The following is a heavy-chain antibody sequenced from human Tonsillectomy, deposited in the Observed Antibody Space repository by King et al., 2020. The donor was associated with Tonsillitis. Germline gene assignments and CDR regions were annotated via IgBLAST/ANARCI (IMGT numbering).Heavy chain of an antibody. D-gene: IGHD5-24*01. CDR1: GFSFSSFG. J-gene: IGHJ4*02. Sequence: VQLVESGGGVVQPGRSLRLSCAASGFSFSSFGMHWVRQAPGKGLEWVAVISYDGSNKYYADSVKGRFTISRDNSKNTLYLQMNSLRAEDTAVYYCAKDFAGMATITFGYWGLGTLVTVSS. CDR2: ISYDGSNK. V-gene: IGHV3-30*18. CDR3: AKDFAGMATITFGY.